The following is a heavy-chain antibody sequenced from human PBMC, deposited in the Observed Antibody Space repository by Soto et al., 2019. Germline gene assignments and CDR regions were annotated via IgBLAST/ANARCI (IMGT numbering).Heavy chain of an antibody. CDR3: AKEKLRRGPSPMYAMDL. Sequence: GWSLSLSCASTVLAFITYGMHWVRKATGKGREWVAAISYDGNEKYYADSLQGRFTISRDNSKNALYLQVNSLRGEDTAVYYCAKEKLRRGPSPMYAMDLWGQGTTVTVSS. CDR1: VLAFITYG. J-gene: IGHJ6*02. CDR2: ISYDGNEK. D-gene: IGHD5-12*01. V-gene: IGHV3-30*18.